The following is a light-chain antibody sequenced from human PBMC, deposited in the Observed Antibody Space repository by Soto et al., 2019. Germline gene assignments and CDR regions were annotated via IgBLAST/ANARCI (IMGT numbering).Light chain of an antibody. V-gene: IGKV3-20*01. Sequence: EIVLTQSPATLSLSPGERATLSCRASRTVSSSYLAWYQQKPGQAPRLLIYGASSRATGIPDRFSGSGSGTDFTLTISRLEPVDFAVYYCQQYASSPATFGQGTEVQIK. J-gene: IGKJ1*01. CDR2: GAS. CDR1: RTVSSSY. CDR3: QQYASSPAT.